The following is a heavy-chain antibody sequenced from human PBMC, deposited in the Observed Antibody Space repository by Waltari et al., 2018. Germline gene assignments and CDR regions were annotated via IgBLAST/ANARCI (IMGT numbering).Heavy chain of an antibody. CDR2: ISGSVGRT. D-gene: IGHD6-13*01. V-gene: IGHV3-23*01. CDR1: GFTFSSYA. Sequence: EVQLLESGGGLVQPGGSLRLSCAASGFTFSSYAMSWVRQDPGKGLEWVSGISGSVGRTYCAASLKVRFTISRDKSQSTLYLQMNSLRAEDTAVCYCAKDSSWSGDYFDYWGQGTLVTVSS. CDR3: AKDSSWSGDYFDY. J-gene: IGHJ4*02.